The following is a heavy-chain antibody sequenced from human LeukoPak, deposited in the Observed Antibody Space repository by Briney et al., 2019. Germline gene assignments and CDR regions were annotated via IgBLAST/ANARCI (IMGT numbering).Heavy chain of an antibody. CDR3: ARQSYYYYMDV. Sequence: SETLSLTCTVSGGSISSYYWSWIRQPPGKGLEWIGYIYTSGSTNYDPSLKSRVTISVDTSKNQFSLKLSSVTAADTAVYYCARQSYYYYMDVWGKGTTVTVSS. CDR1: GGSISSYY. CDR2: IYTSGST. V-gene: IGHV4-4*09. D-gene: IGHD3-10*01. J-gene: IGHJ6*03.